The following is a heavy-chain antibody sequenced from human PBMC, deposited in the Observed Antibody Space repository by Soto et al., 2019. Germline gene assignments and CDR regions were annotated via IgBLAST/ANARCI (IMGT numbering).Heavy chain of an antibody. CDR1: GGSISSSSYY. CDR2: IYYSGST. V-gene: IGHV4-39*01. Sequence: SETLSLTCTVSGGSISSSSYYWGWIRQPPGKGLEWIGSIYYSGSTYYNPSLKSRVTISVDTSKNQFSLKLSSVTAADTAVYYCATQPWFGESNRFDPCGQGPLVT. J-gene: IGHJ5*02. CDR3: ATQPWFGESNRFDP. D-gene: IGHD3-10*01.